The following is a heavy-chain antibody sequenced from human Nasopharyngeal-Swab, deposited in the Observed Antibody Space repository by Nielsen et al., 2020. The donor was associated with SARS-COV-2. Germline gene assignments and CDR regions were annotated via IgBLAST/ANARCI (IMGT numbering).Heavy chain of an antibody. Sequence: ASVKVSCKVSGYTLTELSMHWVRQAPGKGLEWMGGFDPEDGETIYAQKFQGRVTMTEETSTDTAYMELSSLSSEDTAVYYCATGPVWGIISWFDPWGQGTLVPVSS. J-gene: IGHJ5*02. V-gene: IGHV1-24*01. D-gene: IGHD3-10*01. CDR3: ATGPVWGIISWFDP. CDR2: FDPEDGET. CDR1: GYTLTELS.